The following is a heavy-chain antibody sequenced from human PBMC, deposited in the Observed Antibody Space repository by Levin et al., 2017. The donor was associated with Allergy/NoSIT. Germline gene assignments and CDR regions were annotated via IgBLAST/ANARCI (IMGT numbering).Heavy chain of an antibody. Sequence: GESLKISCKGSGYSFTSYWIGWVRQMPGKGLEWMGIIYPGDSDTRYSPSFQGQVTISADKSISTAYLQWSSLKASDTAMYYCARHLEAYDILTGYYSPFEAFDIWGQGTMVTVSS. CDR3: ARHLEAYDILTGYYSPFEAFDI. CDR2: IYPGDSDT. CDR1: GYSFTSYW. J-gene: IGHJ3*02. D-gene: IGHD3-9*01. V-gene: IGHV5-51*01.